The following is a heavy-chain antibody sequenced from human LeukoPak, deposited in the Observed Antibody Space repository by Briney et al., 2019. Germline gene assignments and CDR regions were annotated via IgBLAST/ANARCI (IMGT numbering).Heavy chain of an antibody. CDR2: ISSSSSYI. D-gene: IGHD5-12*01. V-gene: IGHV3-21*01. CDR1: GFTFSSYS. CDR3: ARGVVATIYFDY. Sequence: PGGPLRLSCAASGFTFSSYSMNWVRQAPGKGLEWVSSISSSSSYIYYADSVKGRFTISRDNAKNSLYLQMNSLRAEDTAVYYCARGVVATIYFDYWGQGTLVTVSS. J-gene: IGHJ4*02.